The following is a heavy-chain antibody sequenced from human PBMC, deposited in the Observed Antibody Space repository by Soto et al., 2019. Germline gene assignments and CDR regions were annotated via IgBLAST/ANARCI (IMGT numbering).Heavy chain of an antibody. CDR1: GGSISSYY. V-gene: IGHV4-59*01. CDR2: IYYSGST. CDR3: ARVTAYCSGGSCYRGWFDS. D-gene: IGHD2-15*01. Sequence: QVQPQESGPGLVKPSETLSLTCTVSGGSISSYYWSWIRQPPGKGLEWIGYIYYSGSTNYNPSLKSRVTISVDTSKNQFSLKLSSVTAADTAVYYCARVTAYCSGGSCYRGWFDSWGQGTLVTVSS. J-gene: IGHJ5*01.